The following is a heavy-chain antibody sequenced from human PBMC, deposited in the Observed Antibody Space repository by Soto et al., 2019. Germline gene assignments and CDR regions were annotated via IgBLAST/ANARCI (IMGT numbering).Heavy chain of an antibody. CDR3: ARRAGPAPYYYYYYGMDV. CDR2: IIPIFGTA. V-gene: IGHV1-69*13. J-gene: IGHJ6*02. CDR1: GGTFSSYA. Sequence: PVKGSCKASGGTFSSYAISCVRQAPRQGLEWMGGIIPIFGTANYAQKFQGRVTITADESTSTAYMELSSLRSEDTAVYYCARRAGPAPYYYYYYGMDVWGQGTTVTVSS.